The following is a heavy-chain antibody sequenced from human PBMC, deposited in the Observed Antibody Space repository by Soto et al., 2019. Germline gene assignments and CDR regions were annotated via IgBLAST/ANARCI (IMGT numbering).Heavy chain of an antibody. V-gene: IGHV4-31*03. CDR2: ISYSGIT. Sequence: SETLSLTCTVSGDSIRNIYYYWSWLRQHQGQGLEWIGYISYSGITYYNPSLKSRVTISADTSMNQFSLSLSSVTAADTAVYYCARENKVITLTGWGFDYSGPGTMVTVS. CDR1: GDSIRNIYYY. CDR3: ARENKVITLTGWGFDY. D-gene: IGHD3-16*01. J-gene: IGHJ4*02.